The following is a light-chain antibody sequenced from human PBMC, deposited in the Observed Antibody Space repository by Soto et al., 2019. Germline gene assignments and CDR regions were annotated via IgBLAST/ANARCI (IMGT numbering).Light chain of an antibody. J-gene: IGLJ1*01. CDR3: SSYTSTNTMV. CDR1: FNDVGGFDY. CDR2: EVR. V-gene: IGLV2-14*01. Sequence: QSALTQPASVSGSPGQSITLSCTGTFNDVGGFDYVSWYQHHPGKAPKLLIYEVRNRPSGTSNRFSGSRSGKTASLTISGLQAEDEADYYCSSYTSTNTMVFGTGTQLTVL.